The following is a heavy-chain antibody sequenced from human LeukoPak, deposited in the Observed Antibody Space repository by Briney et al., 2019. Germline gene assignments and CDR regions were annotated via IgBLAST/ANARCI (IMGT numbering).Heavy chain of an antibody. J-gene: IGHJ4*02. CDR1: GFTFSSYA. V-gene: IGHV3-23*01. D-gene: IGHD3-9*01. CDR3: AKDRNYYDILTGYHYATSDY. Sequence: GGSLRLSCAASGFTFSSYAMSWVRQAPGKGLEWVSAISGSGGSTYYADSVKGRFTISRDNSKNTLYLQMNSLRAEDTAVYYCAKDRNYYDILTGYHYATSDYWGQGTLVTVPS. CDR2: ISGSGGST.